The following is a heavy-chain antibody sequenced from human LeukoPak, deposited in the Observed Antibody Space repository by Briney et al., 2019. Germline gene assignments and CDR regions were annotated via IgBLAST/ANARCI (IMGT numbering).Heavy chain of an antibody. CDR3: ARQYISGQWYSDY. J-gene: IGHJ4*02. V-gene: IGHV3-30*04. CDR2: ISSDGSYK. Sequence: GGSLRLSCAASGFTFSSHALHWVRQAPGKGLEWVAVISSDGSYKYYADSVKGRFTISRDNSKNTLYLQMNSLIPEDTAVYYCARQYISGQWYSDYWGQGTLVTVSS. D-gene: IGHD5-18*01. CDR1: GFTFSSHA.